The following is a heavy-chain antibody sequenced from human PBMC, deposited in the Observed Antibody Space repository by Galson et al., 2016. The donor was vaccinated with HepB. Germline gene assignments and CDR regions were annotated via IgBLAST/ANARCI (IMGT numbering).Heavy chain of an antibody. V-gene: IGHV4-30-4*01. D-gene: IGHD5-12*01. CDR2: IYFSGST. J-gene: IGHJ6*02. CDR3: VRDEGGYDPGMLANYGMDV. CDR1: GGSIGSGDYY. Sequence: LSLTCIVPGGSIGSGDYYWSWVRQPPGKGLEWIGYIYFSGSTYYNPSLRSRVTISVETSKNQFSLGLNSMTAADTAMYSCVRDEGGYDPGMLANYGMDVWGQGTMVTVSS.